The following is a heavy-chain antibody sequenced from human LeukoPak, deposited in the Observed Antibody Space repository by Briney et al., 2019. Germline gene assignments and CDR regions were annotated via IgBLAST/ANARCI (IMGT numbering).Heavy chain of an antibody. CDR2: INSDGSST. CDR3: ARVDSSGWYEGFFDY. Sequence: PGGSLRLSCAASGLTFSSYWMHWVRQAPGKGLVWVSRINSDGSSTSCADSVKGRFTISRDNAKNTLYLQMNSLRAEDTAVYYCARVDSSGWYEGFFDYWGQGTLVTVSS. V-gene: IGHV3-74*01. J-gene: IGHJ4*02. CDR1: GLTFSSYW. D-gene: IGHD6-19*01.